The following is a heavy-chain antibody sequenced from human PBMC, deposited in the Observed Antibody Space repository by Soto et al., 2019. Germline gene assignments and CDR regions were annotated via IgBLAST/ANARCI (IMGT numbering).Heavy chain of an antibody. CDR2: ISGSGGST. J-gene: IGHJ4*02. Sequence: GGSLRLCCAASGFTFSSYAMSWVRQAPGKGLEWVSAISGSGGSTYYADSVKGRFTISRDNSKNTLYLQMNSLRAEDTAVYYCAKMAYYYDSSGYYSPYFDYCGQGTLVTVSS. CDR3: AKMAYYYDSSGYYSPYFDY. D-gene: IGHD3-22*01. CDR1: GFTFSSYA. V-gene: IGHV3-23*01.